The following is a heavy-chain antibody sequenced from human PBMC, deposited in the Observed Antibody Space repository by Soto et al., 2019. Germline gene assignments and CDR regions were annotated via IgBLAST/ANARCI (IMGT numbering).Heavy chain of an antibody. CDR3: AKDRTCASGTWFAL. Sequence: PSETNRLPQTVSGGTIVGHYGGWMRQHPGKGLEWIGYLYYSGSTNYNPPLKSRVTISVNTFKNQFSLKLSSVAAADTVVYYCAKDRTCASGTWFALGGQGTLVTGTS. D-gene: IGHD5-12*01. J-gene: IGHJ5*02. CDR2: LYYSGST. V-gene: IGHV4-59*11. CDR1: GGTIVGHY.